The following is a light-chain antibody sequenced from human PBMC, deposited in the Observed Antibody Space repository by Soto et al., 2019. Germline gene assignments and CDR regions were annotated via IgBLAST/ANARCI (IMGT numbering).Light chain of an antibody. J-gene: IGKJ5*01. CDR3: QQRSNWPLT. Sequence: EILLTQSPATLALSPGERATLSCGASQSVGSSLEWYQQRPGQAPRLLIYDAFIRATGIPARFSGSESGTDFTLTISSLEPEDFEVYYCQQRSNWPLTFGQGTRLEIK. V-gene: IGKV3-11*01. CDR2: DAF. CDR1: QSVGSS.